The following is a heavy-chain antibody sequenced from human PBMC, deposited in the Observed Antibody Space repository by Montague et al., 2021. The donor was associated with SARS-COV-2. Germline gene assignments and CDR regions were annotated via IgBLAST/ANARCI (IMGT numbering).Heavy chain of an antibody. Sequence: SETLSLTCTVSGGSISSRSYYWGWIRQPPGKGLEWIGSIYYSGSTYYNESLKSRVTISVDTSKNQFSLNLSSVTAADTAVYYCARLSNYYGSGSYYPHNYYYYGMDVWGQGTTVTVSS. J-gene: IGHJ6*02. CDR1: GGSISSRSYY. V-gene: IGHV4-39*01. D-gene: IGHD3-10*01. CDR3: ARLSNYYGSGSYYPHNYYYYGMDV. CDR2: IYYSGST.